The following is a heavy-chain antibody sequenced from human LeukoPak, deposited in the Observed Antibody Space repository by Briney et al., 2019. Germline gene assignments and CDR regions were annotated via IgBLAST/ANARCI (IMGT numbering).Heavy chain of an antibody. CDR1: GGPISSSSYY. CDR2: IYYSGST. D-gene: IGHD4-17*01. V-gene: IGHV4-39*07. CDR3: ARPYGDYVGVDYYYYMDV. Sequence: PSETLSLTCTVSGGPISSSSYYWGWIRQPPGKGLEWIGSIYYSGSTYYNPSLKSRVTISVDTSKNQFSLKLSSVTAADTAVYYCARPYGDYVGVDYYYYMDVWGKGTTVTVSS. J-gene: IGHJ6*03.